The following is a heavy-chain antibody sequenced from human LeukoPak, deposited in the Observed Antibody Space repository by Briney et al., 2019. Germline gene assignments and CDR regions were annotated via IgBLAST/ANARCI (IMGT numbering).Heavy chain of an antibody. J-gene: IGHJ4*02. D-gene: IGHD5-24*01. Sequence: GGSLRLSSAASGFTFTGYSMHWVRQSPGKGLEWVTVISNDGRNQNYADSVKGRFTISRDNSQNTLYLQMNSLRAEDTAVYFCARRGDAYNFGYWGQGTLVTVSS. CDR2: ISNDGRNQ. V-gene: IGHV3-30*03. CDR3: ARRGDAYNFGY. CDR1: GFTFTGYS.